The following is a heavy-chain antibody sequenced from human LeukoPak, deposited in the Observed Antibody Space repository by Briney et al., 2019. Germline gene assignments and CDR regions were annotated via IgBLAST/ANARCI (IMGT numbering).Heavy chain of an antibody. D-gene: IGHD6-13*01. CDR2: INPNSGGT. J-gene: IGHJ5*02. CDR3: ARPGTPVYSSSWYEAWFDP. Sequence: ASVKVTCKASGYTFTGYYMHWVRQAPGQGLEWMGWINPNSGGTNYAQKLQGRVTMTTDTSTSTAYMELRSLRSDDTAVYYCARPGTPVYSSSWYEAWFDPWGQGTLVTVSS. CDR1: GYTFTGYY. V-gene: IGHV1-2*02.